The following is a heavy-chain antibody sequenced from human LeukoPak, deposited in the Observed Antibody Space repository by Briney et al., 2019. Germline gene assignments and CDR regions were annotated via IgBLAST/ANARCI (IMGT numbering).Heavy chain of an antibody. J-gene: IGHJ4*02. CDR2: INPNSGGT. CDR1: GYTFTGHY. CDR3: ARDVRLTMVRGGNY. Sequence: ASVKVSCKASGYTFTGHYMHWVRQAPGQGLEWMGRINPNSGGTNYAQKFQGRVTMTRDTSISTAYMEPSRLRSDDTAVYYCARDVRLTMVRGGNYWGQGTLVTVSS. V-gene: IGHV1-2*06. D-gene: IGHD3-10*01.